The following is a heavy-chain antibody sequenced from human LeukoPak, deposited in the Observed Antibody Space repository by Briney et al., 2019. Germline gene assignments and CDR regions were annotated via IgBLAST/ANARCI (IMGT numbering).Heavy chain of an antibody. CDR2: IHYSGST. D-gene: IGHD2-8*01. Sequence: SETQSPTCSVSGGSISTSSYYWGWIRQPPGMGLEWIGTIHYSGSTNYSPSLKSRVTMSIDTSKNQFSLRLSSVTAADTAVYYCAKHESLIAFDVLGQGTMVTVSS. J-gene: IGHJ3*01. CDR1: GGSISTSSYY. V-gene: IGHV4-39*01. CDR3: AKHESLIAFDV.